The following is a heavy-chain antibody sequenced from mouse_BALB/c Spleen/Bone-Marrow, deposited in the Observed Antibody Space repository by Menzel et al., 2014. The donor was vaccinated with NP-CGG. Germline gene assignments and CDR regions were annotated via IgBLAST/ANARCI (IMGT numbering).Heavy chain of an antibody. V-gene: IGHV5-9-3*01. J-gene: IGHJ3*01. D-gene: IGHD1-1*01. CDR1: GFTFSSYA. Sequence: EVQLQQSGGGLVKPGGSLKLSCAASGFTFSSYAMSWVRQTPEKRLVWVATISSGGSYTYYPDSVKGRFTISRDNAKNTLYLQMSSLRSEDTATYYCARPHYYGSSWFAYWGQGTLVTVSA. CDR2: ISSGGSYT. CDR3: ARPHYYGSSWFAY.